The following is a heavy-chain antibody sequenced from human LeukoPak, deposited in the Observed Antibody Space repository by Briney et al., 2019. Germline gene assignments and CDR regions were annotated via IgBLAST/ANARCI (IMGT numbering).Heavy chain of an antibody. Sequence: ASVNVSCKASGYTFTSYGISWVRQAPGQGLEWMGWISAYNGNTNYAQKLQGRVTVTTETSKSTAYMEMRSLRSDDTVVYYCARVSVTIFGVVILGNWFDPWGQRTLVTVSS. V-gene: IGHV1-18*01. CDR3: ARVSVTIFGVVILGNWFDP. D-gene: IGHD3-3*01. CDR2: ISAYNGNT. J-gene: IGHJ5*02. CDR1: GYTFTSYG.